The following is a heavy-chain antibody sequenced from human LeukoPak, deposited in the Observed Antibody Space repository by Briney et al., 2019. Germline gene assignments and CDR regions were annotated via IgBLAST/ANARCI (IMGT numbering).Heavy chain of an antibody. CDR2: MYQTGSS. CDR1: GYSIGSGHY. J-gene: IGHJ4*02. Sequence: SETLSLTCSVSGYSIGSGHYWGWIRQPPGKGLAWIGSMYQTGSSYYSPSLKSRVTISLDTSKNQISLKLTFVTAADTAFYFCARENVVAQGTFDYWGQGALVTVSS. D-gene: IGHD2-21*01. CDR3: ARENVVAQGTFDY. V-gene: IGHV4-38-2*02.